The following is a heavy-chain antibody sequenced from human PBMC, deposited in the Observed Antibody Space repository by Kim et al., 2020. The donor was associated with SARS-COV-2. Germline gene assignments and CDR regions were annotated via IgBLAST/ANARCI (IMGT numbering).Heavy chain of an antibody. J-gene: IGHJ5*02. CDR3: SNAGET. CDR2: FDGSRK. Sequence: FDGSRKSYADSVKGRFTISRDNSRGILYLQMNSLRAEDTAIYYCSNAGETWGQGTPVAVSS. V-gene: IGHV3-33*06. D-gene: IGHD7-27*01.